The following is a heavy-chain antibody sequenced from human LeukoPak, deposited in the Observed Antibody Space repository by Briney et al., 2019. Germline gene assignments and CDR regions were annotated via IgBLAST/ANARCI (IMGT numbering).Heavy chain of an antibody. J-gene: IGHJ5*02. D-gene: IGHD4-17*01. CDR2: IYYSGST. V-gene: IGHV4-59*01. Sequence: PSETLSLTRIVSGGSISSSYWSWIRQPPGKGLEWIVQIYYSGSTSYNPSLKSRVTISVDTSKNQFSLKLSSVTTADTAVYYCSRGTSGDGWFDTWGQGTLVTVSP. CDR3: SRGTSGDGWFDT. CDR1: GGSISSSY.